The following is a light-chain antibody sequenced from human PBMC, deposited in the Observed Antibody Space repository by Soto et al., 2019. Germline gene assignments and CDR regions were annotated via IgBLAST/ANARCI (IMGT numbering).Light chain of an antibody. V-gene: IGLV2-14*03. CDR2: DVS. J-gene: IGLJ1*01. CDR1: SSDVGGYNY. Sequence: QSALTQPASVSGSPGQSISISCTGTSSDVGGYNYVSWYQHQPGKAPKLVIFDVSGRPSGISNRFSGSKSGNTASLTISGLRPEDEADYYCSSYTDFTLYVFGPGTKVTVL. CDR3: SSYTDFTLYV.